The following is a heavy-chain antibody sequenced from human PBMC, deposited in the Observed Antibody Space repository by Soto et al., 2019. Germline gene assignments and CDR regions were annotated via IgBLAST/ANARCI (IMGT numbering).Heavy chain of an antibody. V-gene: IGHV3-23*01. CDR1: GFTFSSYA. CDR2: ISGSGGST. D-gene: IGHD6-13*01. CDR3: ANCGSWYFGSPDVDY. Sequence: GGSLRLSCAASGFTFSSYAMSWVRQAPGKGLEWVSAISGSGGSTYYADSVKGRFTISRDNSKNTLYLQMNSLRAEDTAVYYCANCGSWYFGSPDVDYWGQGTLVTVSS. J-gene: IGHJ4*02.